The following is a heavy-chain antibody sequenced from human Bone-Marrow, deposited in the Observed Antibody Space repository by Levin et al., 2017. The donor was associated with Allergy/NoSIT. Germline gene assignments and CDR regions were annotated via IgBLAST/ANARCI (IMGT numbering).Heavy chain of an antibody. CDR3: ARGIGVVVVVAATAFGNWFDP. J-gene: IGHJ5*02. D-gene: IGHD2-15*01. Sequence: GGSLRLSCAASGFTFSSYAMSWVRQAPGKGLEWVSAISGSGGSTYYADSVKGRFTISRDNSKNTLYLQMNSLRAEDTAVYYCARGIGVVVVVAATAFGNWFDPWGQGTLVTVSS. V-gene: IGHV3-23*01. CDR2: ISGSGGST. CDR1: GFTFSSYA.